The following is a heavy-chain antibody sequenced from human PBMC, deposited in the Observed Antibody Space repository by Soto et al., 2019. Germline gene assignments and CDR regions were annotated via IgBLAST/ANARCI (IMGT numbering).Heavy chain of an antibody. D-gene: IGHD1-26*01. CDR1: GFSLSTSGVG. CDR2: IYWNNDK. CDR3: ARSEDNSGSYARLWGRVDY. Sequence: QITLKESGPTLVIPTQTLTLTCTFSGFSLSTSGVGVAWIRQPPGQALEWLALIYWNNDKHYSPSLKSRLTITKDTSKNQVVLTTTNMDPVDTATYYCARSEDNSGSYARLWGRVDYWGQGTLVTVSS. J-gene: IGHJ4*02. V-gene: IGHV2-5*01.